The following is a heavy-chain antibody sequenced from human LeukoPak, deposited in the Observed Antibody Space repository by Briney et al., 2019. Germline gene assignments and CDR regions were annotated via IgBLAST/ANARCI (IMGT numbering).Heavy chain of an antibody. CDR3: ARAGYCSSTSCYHYYFDY. CDR2: INHSGST. J-gene: IGHJ4*02. D-gene: IGHD2-2*01. V-gene: IGHV4-34*01. Sequence: PSETLSLTCAVYGGSFSGYYWSWIRQPPGKGLEWIGEINHSGSTNYNPSLKSRATISVDTSKNQFSLKLSSVTAADTAVYYCARAGYCSSTSCYHYYFDYWGQGTLVTVSS. CDR1: GGSFSGYY.